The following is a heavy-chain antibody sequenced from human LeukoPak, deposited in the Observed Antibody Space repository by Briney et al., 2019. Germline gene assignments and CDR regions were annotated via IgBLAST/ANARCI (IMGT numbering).Heavy chain of an antibody. J-gene: IGHJ4*02. Sequence: SETLSLTCTVSGGSISSYHWSWIRQPPGKGLEWIGYIYYSGSTNYNPSLKSRVTISVDTFKNQFSLKLSSVTAADTAVYYCASAPNGYYFDYWGQGTLVTVSS. D-gene: IGHD2-8*01. V-gene: IGHV4-59*01. CDR3: ASAPNGYYFDY. CDR1: GGSISSYH. CDR2: IYYSGST.